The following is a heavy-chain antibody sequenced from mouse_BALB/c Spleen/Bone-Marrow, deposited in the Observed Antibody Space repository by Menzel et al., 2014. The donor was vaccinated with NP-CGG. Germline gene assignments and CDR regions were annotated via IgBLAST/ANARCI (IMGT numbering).Heavy chain of an antibody. D-gene: IGHD2-4*01. V-gene: IGHV5-6*02. Sequence: EVNVVESGGDLVKPGGSLKLSCAASGFTFSNYGMSWVRQIPDKRLEWVATISSGGTYTFYPDSVKGRFTISRDNTKNTLTLQMTSLKSEDTAMYYCARRRDYDYFDYWGQGTTLTVSP. CDR3: ARRRDYDYFDY. CDR1: GFTFSNYG. J-gene: IGHJ2*01. CDR2: ISSGGTYT.